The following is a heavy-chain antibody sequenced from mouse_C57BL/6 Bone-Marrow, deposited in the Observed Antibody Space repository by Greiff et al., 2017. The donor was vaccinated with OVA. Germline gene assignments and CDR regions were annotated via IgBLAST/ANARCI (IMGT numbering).Heavy chain of an antibody. CDR3: AREGNFVWYFDV. V-gene: IGHV3-6*01. Sequence: DVQLVESGPGLVKPSQSLSLTCSVTGYSITSGYYWNWIRQFPGNKLEWMGYISYDGSNNYNPSLKNRISITRDTSKNQFFLKLNSVTTEDTATYYCAREGNFVWYFDVWGTGTTVTVSS. CDR1: GYSITSGYY. D-gene: IGHD2-1*01. J-gene: IGHJ1*03. CDR2: ISYDGSN.